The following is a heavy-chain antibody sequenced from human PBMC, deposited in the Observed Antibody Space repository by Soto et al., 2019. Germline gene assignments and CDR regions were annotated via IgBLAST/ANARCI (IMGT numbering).Heavy chain of an antibody. J-gene: IGHJ2*01. CDR2: LSDGGGST. V-gene: IGHV3-23*01. D-gene: IGHD4-17*01. CDR3: AKVRGFGDYIRYWYFDL. Sequence: EVQLLESGGGLVQPGGSLRLSCAASGFTFSSYAMSWVRQAPGKGLEWVSALSDGGGSTYYADSVKGRFTISRDNSKNPLYLQMNSLRAEDTAVYYCAKVRGFGDYIRYWYFDLWGRGTLVTVSS. CDR1: GFTFSSYA.